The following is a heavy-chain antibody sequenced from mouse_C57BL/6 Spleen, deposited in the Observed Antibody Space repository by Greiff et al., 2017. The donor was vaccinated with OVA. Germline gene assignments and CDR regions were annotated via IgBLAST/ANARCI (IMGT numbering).Heavy chain of an antibody. D-gene: IGHD2-5*01. V-gene: IGHV3-6*01. CDR2: IRHDGTN. J-gene: IGHJ1*03. Sequence: EVQVVESGPGLVKPSQSLSLTCSVTGYSITSGYHWNWIRQFPGNKLEWLGYIRHDGTNNYPPPLKNRISITRDTSKNQFFLKLNSVTTEDTATYYCARIHYSNTNWYFDVWGTGTTVTVSS. CDR1: GYSITSGYH. CDR3: ARIHYSNTNWYFDV.